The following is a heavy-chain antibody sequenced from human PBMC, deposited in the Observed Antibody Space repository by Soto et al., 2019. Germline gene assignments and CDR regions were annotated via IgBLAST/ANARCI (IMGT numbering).Heavy chain of an antibody. D-gene: IGHD3-3*01. V-gene: IGHV3-33*01. CDR3: ARDQAVVFWSGYTFDY. Sequence: HPVGSLRLSCAASGFTFSSYGMHWVRQAPGKGLEWVAVIWYDGSNKYYADSVKGRFTISRDNSKNTLYLQMNSLRAEDTAVYYCARDQAVVFWSGYTFDYWGQGTLVTVSS. CDR1: GFTFSSYG. CDR2: IWYDGSNK. J-gene: IGHJ4*02.